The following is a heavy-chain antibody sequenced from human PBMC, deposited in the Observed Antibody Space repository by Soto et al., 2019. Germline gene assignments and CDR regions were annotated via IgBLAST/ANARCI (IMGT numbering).Heavy chain of an antibody. D-gene: IGHD2-2*01. CDR3: ARGKKLPAAAIRGTYYFDY. Sequence: SETLSLTCAVYGGSFSGYYWSWIRQPPGKGLEWIGEINHSGSTNYNPSLKSRVTISVDTSKNQFSLKLSSVTAADTAVYYCARGKKLPAAAIRGTYYFDYWGQGTLVTVSS. V-gene: IGHV4-34*01. CDR1: GGSFSGYY. J-gene: IGHJ4*02. CDR2: INHSGST.